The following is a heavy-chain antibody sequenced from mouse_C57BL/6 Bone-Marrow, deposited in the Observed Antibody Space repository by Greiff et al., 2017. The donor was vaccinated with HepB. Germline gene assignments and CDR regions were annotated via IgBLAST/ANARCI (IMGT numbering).Heavy chain of an antibody. J-gene: IGHJ4*01. CDR3: ARTVVAEYYAMDY. V-gene: IGHV1-4*01. CDR1: GYTFTSYT. Sequence: QVQLQQSGAELARPGASVKMSCKASGYTFTSYTMHWVKQRPGQGLEWIGYINPSSGYTKYNQKFKDKATLTADKSSSTAYMQLSSLTSEDSAVYYCARTVVAEYYAMDYWGQGTSVTVSS. CDR2: INPSSGYT. D-gene: IGHD1-1*01.